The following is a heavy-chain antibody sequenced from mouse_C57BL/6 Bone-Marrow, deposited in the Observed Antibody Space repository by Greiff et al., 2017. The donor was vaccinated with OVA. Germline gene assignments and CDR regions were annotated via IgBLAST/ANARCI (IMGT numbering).Heavy chain of an antibody. D-gene: IGHD1-1*01. CDR1: GFSLSTFGMG. J-gene: IGHJ1*03. CDR3: ARIEGLGYGSSYHEYFDV. CDR2: IWWDDDK. Sequence: ESGPGILQPSQTLSLPCSFSGFSLSTFGMGVGWIRQPSGKGLEWLAHIWWDDDKYYNPALKSRLTISKDTSKNQVFLKIANVDTADTATYYCARIEGLGYGSSYHEYFDVWGTGTTVTVSS. V-gene: IGHV8-8*01.